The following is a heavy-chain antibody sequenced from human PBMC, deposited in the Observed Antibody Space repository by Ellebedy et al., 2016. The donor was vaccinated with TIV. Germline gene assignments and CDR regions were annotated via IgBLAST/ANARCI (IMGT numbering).Heavy chain of an antibody. CDR1: GLPLDHCN. Sequence: PGGSLRLSCTASGLPLDHCNMNWVRQAPGKGLEWVSSISGNGLHIKYTDLVQSRFTISRDSAKNSVSLQMDSLRAEDTAVYYCATDRGERGLLSLFDSWGQGTPVTVST. CDR2: ISGNGLHI. J-gene: IGHJ4*02. V-gene: IGHV3-21*06. D-gene: IGHD2-21*02. CDR3: ATDRGERGLLSLFDS.